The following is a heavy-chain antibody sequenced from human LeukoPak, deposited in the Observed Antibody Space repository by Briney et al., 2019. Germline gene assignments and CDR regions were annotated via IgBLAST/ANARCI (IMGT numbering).Heavy chain of an antibody. CDR3: ARETSGYSGYDALDM. Sequence: PGGSLRLSCAPSGFTFSSYEMNWVRQAPGKGLEWVSYISSSGSSIYYADSVKGRFTISRDNSKNSLYLQMDGLRAEDAAVYYCARETSGYSGYDALDMWGQGTMVSVSS. D-gene: IGHD5-12*01. V-gene: IGHV3-48*03. CDR1: GFTFSSYE. CDR2: ISSSGSSI. J-gene: IGHJ3*02.